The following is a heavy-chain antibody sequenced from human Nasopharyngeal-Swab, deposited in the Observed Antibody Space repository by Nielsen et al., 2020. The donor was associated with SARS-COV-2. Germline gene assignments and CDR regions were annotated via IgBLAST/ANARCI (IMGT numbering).Heavy chain of an antibody. Sequence: GESLKISCQCSGYIFSNYLIAWVRQMPGKGPEWMGIIYPGDSDTRYTPSFQGQVTISADKSISTVYLHWSSLKASDTAMYYCAKTYYYGSGRTIGFDPWGQGTFVTVSS. CDR2: IYPGDSDT. CDR1: GYIFSNYL. D-gene: IGHD3-10*01. CDR3: AKTYYYGSGRTIGFDP. V-gene: IGHV5-51*01. J-gene: IGHJ5*02.